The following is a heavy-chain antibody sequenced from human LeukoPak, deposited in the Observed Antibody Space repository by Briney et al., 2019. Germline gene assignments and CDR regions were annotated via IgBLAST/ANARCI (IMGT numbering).Heavy chain of an antibody. V-gene: IGHV3-74*01. D-gene: IGHD3-9*01. CDR3: AKGSLLRYFDWLFDY. Sequence: GGSLRLSCAASGFTFSNHWMHWVRQAPGEGLVWVSRIKNDGSSTGYADSVKGRFTISRDNAKNTLYLQMHSLRAEDTAVYYCAKGSLLRYFDWLFDYWGQGTLVTVSS. J-gene: IGHJ4*02. CDR2: IKNDGSST. CDR1: GFTFSNHW.